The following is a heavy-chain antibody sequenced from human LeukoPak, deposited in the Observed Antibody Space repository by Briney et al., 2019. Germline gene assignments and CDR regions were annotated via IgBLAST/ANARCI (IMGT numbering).Heavy chain of an antibody. CDR3: ARELSGSYFDY. CDR2: IYTSGST. J-gene: IGHJ4*02. V-gene: IGHV4-61*02. Sequence: PSQTLSLTCTVSGGSISSGSYYWSWIRQPAGKGLEWIGRIYTSGSTNYNPSLTSRVTISVDTSKNQFSLKLSSVTAADTAVYYCARELSGSYFDYWGQGTLVTVSS. D-gene: IGHD1-26*01. CDR1: GGSISSGSYY.